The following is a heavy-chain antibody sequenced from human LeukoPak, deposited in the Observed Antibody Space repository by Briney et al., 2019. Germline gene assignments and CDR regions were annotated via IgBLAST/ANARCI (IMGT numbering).Heavy chain of an antibody. Sequence: GGSLRLSCAASGFTFSSHSMNWVRQAPGKGLEWVSSISSSSSYMYFADSVKGRFTISRDNAKNSLYLQMHSLRAEDTAVYYCAREFREAGYSNSEEYYGMDVWGQGTTVTVSS. D-gene: IGHD6-13*01. CDR1: GFTFSSHS. J-gene: IGHJ6*02. CDR3: AREFREAGYSNSEEYYGMDV. V-gene: IGHV3-21*01. CDR2: ISSSSSYM.